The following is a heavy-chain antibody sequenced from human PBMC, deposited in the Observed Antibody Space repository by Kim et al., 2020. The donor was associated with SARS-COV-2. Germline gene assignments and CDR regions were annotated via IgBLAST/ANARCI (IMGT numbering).Heavy chain of an antibody. CDR2: INGGNGYT. D-gene: IGHD3-3*01. CDR3: TRAGYYTSVFTSLAMDV. CDR1: GYTFSSNA. V-gene: IGHV1-3*01. J-gene: IGHJ6*01. Sequence: ASVKVSCKASGYTFSSNAIHWVRQAPGQRLEWMGWINGGNGYTKYSQNFQDRVTITRDRSASTAYMDLSSLRPEDTAIYYCTRAGYYTSVFTSLAMDVWGQGTTVIVST.